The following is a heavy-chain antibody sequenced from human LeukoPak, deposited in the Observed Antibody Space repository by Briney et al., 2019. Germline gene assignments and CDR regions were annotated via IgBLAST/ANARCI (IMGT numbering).Heavy chain of an antibody. V-gene: IGHV4-39*07. J-gene: IGHJ4*02. CDR2: IYYTART. CDR3: ARVMEVGAVDY. Sequence: SETLSLTCPVSGGSISSSGYYWGWIRQPPGKGLEWIGTIYYTARTDYNPSLKSRVTISMDKSKNQFSLKLSSVTAADTAVYYCARVMEVGAVDYWGQGTLVTVSS. D-gene: IGHD1-26*01. CDR1: GGSISSSGYY.